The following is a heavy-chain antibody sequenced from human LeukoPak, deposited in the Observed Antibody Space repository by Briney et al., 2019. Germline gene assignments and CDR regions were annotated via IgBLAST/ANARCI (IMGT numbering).Heavy chain of an antibody. V-gene: IGHV4-59*08. CDR2: IYYSGST. J-gene: IGHJ2*01. CDR1: GGSISSYY. CDR3: ARPAPDWYFDL. Sequence: PSETLSLTCTVSGGSISSYYWSWIRQPPGKGLEWIGYIYYSGSTNYNPPLKSRVTISVDTSKNQFSLKLSSVTAADTAVYYCARPAPDWYFDLWGRGTLVTVSS.